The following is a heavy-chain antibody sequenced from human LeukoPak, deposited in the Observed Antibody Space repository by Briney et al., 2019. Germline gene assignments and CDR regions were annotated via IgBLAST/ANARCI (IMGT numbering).Heavy chain of an antibody. V-gene: IGHV1-18*01. CDR3: ARDLPTMVRGVIIPISDY. CDR1: GYTFTSYG. J-gene: IGHJ4*02. Sequence: ASVKVSCKASGYTFTSYGISWVRQAPGQGLEWMGWISAYNGNTNYAQKLQGRVTMTTDTSTSTAYMELRSLRSDDTAVYYCARDLPTMVRGVIIPISDYWGQGTLVTVSS. CDR2: ISAYNGNT. D-gene: IGHD3-10*01.